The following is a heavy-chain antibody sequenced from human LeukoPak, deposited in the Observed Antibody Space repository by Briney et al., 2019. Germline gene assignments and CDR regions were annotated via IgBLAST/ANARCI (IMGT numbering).Heavy chain of an antibody. J-gene: IGHJ4*02. V-gene: IGHV3-23*01. CDR2: IIRSGRST. Sequence: GGSLRLSCAASGFTFSSYAMSWVRQAPGKGLEWVSDIIRSGRSTYYADSVKGRFNSSRDNSKNSLYLQMNSLRAEHTAVYDCARVGRYTYGLYWGQGTLDTVSS. CDR3: ARVGRYTYGLY. CDR1: GFTFSSYA. D-gene: IGHD5-18*01.